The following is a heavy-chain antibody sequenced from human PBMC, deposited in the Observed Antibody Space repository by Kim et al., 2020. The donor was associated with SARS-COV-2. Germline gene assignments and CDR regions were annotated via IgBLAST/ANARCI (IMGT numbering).Heavy chain of an antibody. CDR3: ARGATAKGIAAAALPGWFDP. Sequence: SETLSLTCAVYGGSFSGYYWSWIRQPPGKGLEWIGEINHSGSTNYNPSLKSRVTISVDTSKNQFSLKLSSVTAADTAVYYCARGATAKGIAAAALPGWFDPWGQGTLVTVSS. CDR1: GGSFSGYY. J-gene: IGHJ5*02. D-gene: IGHD6-13*01. CDR2: INHSGST. V-gene: IGHV4-34*01.